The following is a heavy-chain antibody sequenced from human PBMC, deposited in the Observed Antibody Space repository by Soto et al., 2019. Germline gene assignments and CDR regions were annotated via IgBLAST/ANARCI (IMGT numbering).Heavy chain of an antibody. V-gene: IGHV3-30-3*01. CDR3: ARGLDSSGYPVDYYGMDV. CDR2: ISYDGSNK. D-gene: IGHD3-22*01. Sequence: PGGSLRLSXAASGFTSSSYAMHWVRQAPGKGLEWVAVISYDGSNKYYADSVKGRFTISRDNSKNTLYLQMNSPRAEDTAVYYCARGLDSSGYPVDYYGMDVWGQGTTVTVSS. J-gene: IGHJ6*02. CDR1: GFTSSSYA.